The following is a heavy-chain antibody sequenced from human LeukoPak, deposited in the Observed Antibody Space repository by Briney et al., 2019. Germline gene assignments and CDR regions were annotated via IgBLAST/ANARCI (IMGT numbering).Heavy chain of an antibody. D-gene: IGHD4/OR15-4a*01. CDR1: GFAFSNHA. CDR2: ISDTGKTT. CDR3: ARGGAYDYGVLDA. Sequence: GGSLRLSCAASGFAFSNHAMSWVRQAPGEGLQWVSTISDTGKTTFYRDSVRGRFTISRDISNNTLYLQMGGLRADDTAIYLCARGGAYDYGVLDAWGQGTLVTVSS. J-gene: IGHJ5*02. V-gene: IGHV3-23*01.